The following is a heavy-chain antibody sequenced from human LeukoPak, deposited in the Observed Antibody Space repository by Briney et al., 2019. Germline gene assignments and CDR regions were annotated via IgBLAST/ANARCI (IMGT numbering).Heavy chain of an antibody. CDR2: INASGTT. J-gene: IGHJ4*02. CDR1: GGSISDYY. V-gene: IGHV4-4*07. Sequence: SETLSLTCSVSGGSISDYYWTWIRQPAGKGLEWIGRINASGTTRYNPSLKSRVTISVDTSKNQFSLKLSSVTAADTAVYYCARLWRWLQFGFDYWGQGTLVTVSS. D-gene: IGHD5-24*01. CDR3: ARLWRWLQFGFDY.